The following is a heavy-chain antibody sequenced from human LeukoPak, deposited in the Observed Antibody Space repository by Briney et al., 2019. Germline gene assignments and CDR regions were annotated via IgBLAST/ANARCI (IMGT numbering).Heavy chain of an antibody. CDR3: ARLGVPAAMSYCYYYMDV. V-gene: IGHV1-18*01. CDR2: ISAYNGNT. J-gene: IGHJ6*03. CDR1: GYTFTSYG. D-gene: IGHD2-2*01. Sequence: ASVKVSCKASGYTFTSYGISWVRQAPGQGLEWMGWISAYNGNTNYAQKLQGRVTMTTDTSTSTAYMELRSLRSDDTAVYYCARLGVPAAMSYCYYYMDVWGKGTTVTISS.